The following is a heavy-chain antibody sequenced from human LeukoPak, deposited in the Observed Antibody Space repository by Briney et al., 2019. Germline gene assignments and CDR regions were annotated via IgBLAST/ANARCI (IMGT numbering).Heavy chain of an antibody. J-gene: IGHJ3*02. CDR1: GGTFSSYA. V-gene: IGHV1-69*05. CDR2: IIPIFGTA. Sequence: SVKVSCKASGGTFSSYAISWVRQAPGQGLEWMGGIIPIFGTANYAQKFQGRVTMTRNTSISTAYMELSSLRSEDTAVYYCAIGTVVADDAFDIWGQGTMVTVSS. CDR3: AIGTVVADDAFDI. D-gene: IGHD3-22*01.